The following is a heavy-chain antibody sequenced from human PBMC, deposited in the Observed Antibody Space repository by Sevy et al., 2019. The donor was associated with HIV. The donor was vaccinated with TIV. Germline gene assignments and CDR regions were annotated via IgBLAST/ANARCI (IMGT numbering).Heavy chain of an antibody. CDR1: GYSISSGHS. CDR2: FYHDGTA. J-gene: IGHJ4*02. Sequence: SETLSLSCVVSGYSISSGHSWGWIRLPPGKGLEWIGSFYHDGTAYYNPSLTSRVIISVDTSKNQFSLKLNSVTAADTAVYFCARAPARVAYFDYWGQGTLVTVSS. V-gene: IGHV4-38-2*01. D-gene: IGHD2-15*01. CDR3: ARAPARVAYFDY.